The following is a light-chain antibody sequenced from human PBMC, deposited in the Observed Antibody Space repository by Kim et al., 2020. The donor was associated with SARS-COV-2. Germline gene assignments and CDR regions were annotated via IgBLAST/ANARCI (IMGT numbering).Light chain of an antibody. CDR1: KSVTTY. J-gene: IGKJ4*01. V-gene: IGKV3-11*01. Sequence: EIVLTQSPAPLSLSPGERATLSCRASKSVTTYLAWYQQKPGQAPRLLIYDASNRATGIPARFTGSGSGTDFTLTISSLEPEDFAVYYCHHRSDWPLTFGGGTKVDIK. CDR3: HHRSDWPLT. CDR2: DAS.